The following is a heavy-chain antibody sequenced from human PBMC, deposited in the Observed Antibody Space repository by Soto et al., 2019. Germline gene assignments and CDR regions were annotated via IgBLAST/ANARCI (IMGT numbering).Heavy chain of an antibody. D-gene: IGHD3-10*01. CDR2: IDPGDSYT. V-gene: IGHV5-10-1*03. CDR3: ARQGISDY. CDR1: GYNFTHYW. J-gene: IGHJ4*02. Sequence: VQLVQSGAEVKKPGESLRISCQGSGYNFTHYWITWVRQMPGKGLEWMGRIDPGDSYTNYNPSFQDHVTISADKSISTDYLHWSSLKASDTAMYYGARQGISDYWGQGTLVTVS.